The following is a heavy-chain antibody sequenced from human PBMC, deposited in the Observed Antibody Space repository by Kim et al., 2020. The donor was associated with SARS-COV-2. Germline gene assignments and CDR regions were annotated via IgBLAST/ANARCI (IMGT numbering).Heavy chain of an antibody. V-gene: IGHV1-69*02. J-gene: IGHJ4*02. Sequence: AQKFQGRVTITADKSTSTAYMELSSLRSEDTAVYYCATAGAYGSGSYDYWGQGTLVTVSS. D-gene: IGHD3-10*01. CDR3: ATAGAYGSGSYDY.